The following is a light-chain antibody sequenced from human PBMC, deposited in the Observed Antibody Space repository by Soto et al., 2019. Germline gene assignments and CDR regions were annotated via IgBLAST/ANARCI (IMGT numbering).Light chain of an antibody. CDR1: SSYVGGSDY. Sequence: QSALTQPRSVSGSPGQSFTISCTGTSSYVGGSDYVSWYQQHPGKVPKLIIYGVTKRPSGVPDCFSGSKSGNTASLTISGLQAEDEGDYYCCSHAGKHSYVFGTGTKLTVL. CDR2: GVT. V-gene: IGLV2-11*01. J-gene: IGLJ1*01. CDR3: CSHAGKHSYV.